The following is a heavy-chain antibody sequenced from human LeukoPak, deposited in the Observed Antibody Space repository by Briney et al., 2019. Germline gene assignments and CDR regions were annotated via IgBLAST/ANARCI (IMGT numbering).Heavy chain of an antibody. D-gene: IGHD3-10*01. Sequence: GSLRLSCAASGFTFSDYYMSWIRQPPGKGLEWVSYISSSGTTIYYADSVRGRFTVSRDNAKNSLYLQMDSLSVEDTAVYYCASLRGVNRWGQGTLVTVSS. J-gene: IGHJ4*02. CDR3: ASLRGVNR. CDR1: GFTFSDYY. V-gene: IGHV3-11*01. CDR2: ISSSGTTI.